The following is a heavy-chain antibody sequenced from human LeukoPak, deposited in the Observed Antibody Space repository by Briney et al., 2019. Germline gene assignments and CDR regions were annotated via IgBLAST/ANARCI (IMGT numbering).Heavy chain of an antibody. J-gene: IGHJ6*03. CDR2: IYYSGST. Sequence: SETLSLTCTVSGGSISSSSYYWGWIRQPPGKGLEWIGSIYYSGSTYYNPSLKSRVTMSVDTSKNQFSLKLSSVTAADTAVYYCAREYSSGWYSAYYYYMDVWGKGTTVTISS. V-gene: IGHV4-39*07. CDR3: AREYSSGWYSAYYYYMDV. CDR1: GGSISSSSYY. D-gene: IGHD6-19*01.